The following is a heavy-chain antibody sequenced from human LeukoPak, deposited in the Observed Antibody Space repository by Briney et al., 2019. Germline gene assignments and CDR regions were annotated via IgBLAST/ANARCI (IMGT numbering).Heavy chain of an antibody. D-gene: IGHD1-1*01. CDR1: GDSVSSKSAA. Sequence: SQTLSLTCAISGDSVSSKSAAWNWIRQSPSRGLEWLGRTYYRSKWYDDYAVSVKSRITINADTSKNQFSLQLNSVTPEDTAVCYCSRSLFRQKVEPFDYWGQGTLVTVSS. CDR2: TYYRSKWYD. CDR3: SRSLFRQKVEPFDY. J-gene: IGHJ4*02. V-gene: IGHV6-1*01.